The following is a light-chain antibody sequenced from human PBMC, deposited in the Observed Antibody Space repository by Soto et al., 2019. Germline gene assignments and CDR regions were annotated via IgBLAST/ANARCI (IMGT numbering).Light chain of an antibody. J-gene: IGKJ5*01. V-gene: IGKV3-11*01. Sequence: EIVLTQSPATLSLSPGERATLSCRASQSVNSYLAWYQHKPGQAPRLLIYGASNRATGIPARFSGSGSGTDFTLTISSLEPEDFAVYYCQQRSNWPPLTFGQGTRLEI. CDR2: GAS. CDR3: QQRSNWPPLT. CDR1: QSVNSY.